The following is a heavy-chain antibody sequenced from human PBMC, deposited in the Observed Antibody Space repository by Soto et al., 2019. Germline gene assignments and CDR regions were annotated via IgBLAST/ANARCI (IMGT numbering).Heavy chain of an antibody. J-gene: IGHJ5*02. Sequence: QVQLQESGPGLVKPSQTLSLTCTVSGGSISSGGYYWSWIRQHPGKGLEWIGYIYYSGSTYYNPPLKSRVTISVDTSKNQFSLKLSSVTAADTAVYYCARGEAAAGYWFDPWGQGTLVTVSS. CDR3: ARGEAAAGYWFDP. V-gene: IGHV4-31*03. CDR2: IYYSGST. CDR1: GGSISSGGYY. D-gene: IGHD6-13*01.